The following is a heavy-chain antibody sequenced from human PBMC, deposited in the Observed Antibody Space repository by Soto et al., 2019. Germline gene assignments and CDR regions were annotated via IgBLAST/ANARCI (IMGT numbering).Heavy chain of an antibody. V-gene: IGHV1-58*01. CDR2: IVVGNGNT. CDR1: GFTFTSST. CDR3: AGTGYSSSWYDPFNWFDP. D-gene: IGHD6-13*01. J-gene: IGHJ5*02. Sequence: QMQLVQSGPEVKKPGTSVKVSCKASGFTFTSSTVQSVRQARGQRLEWIGWIVVGNGNTNYAQKFQERVTITRDMSTSTAYMELSSLRSEDTAVYYCAGTGYSSSWYDPFNWFDPWGQGTLVTVSS.